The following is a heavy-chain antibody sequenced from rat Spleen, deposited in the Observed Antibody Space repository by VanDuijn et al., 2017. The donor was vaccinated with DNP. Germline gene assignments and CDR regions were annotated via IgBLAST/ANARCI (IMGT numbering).Heavy chain of an antibody. CDR1: GFIFSDYY. J-gene: IGHJ2*01. CDR3: TTDIDYFHY. CDR2: IGSTGGST. Sequence: EVHLVESGGGLVQPGRSLKLSCAASGFIFSDYYMAWARQAPTKGLEWVATIGSTGGSTYYRNSVEGRFSISRDNSKNTLYLQMDSLRSEDTATYYCTTDIDYFHYWGQGVMVTVSS. V-gene: IGHV5-20*01.